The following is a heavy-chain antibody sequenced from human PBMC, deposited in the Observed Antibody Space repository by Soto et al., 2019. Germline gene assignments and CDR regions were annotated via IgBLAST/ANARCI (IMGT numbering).Heavy chain of an antibody. CDR1: GGSVRAPDW. CDR3: ARGVGFIVVVAAIPPRRSAFDI. V-gene: IGHV4-4*02. D-gene: IGHD2-21*02. CDR2: VHISGHS. Sequence: SETLSLTCTLSGGSVRAPDWWNWVRQSPDKGLEWIAEVHISGHSNYNPSLRSRVSVSIDSSKNQFYLKLSSVTAADTAVYYCARGVGFIVVVAAIPPRRSAFDIWGQGTMVTVSS. J-gene: IGHJ3*02.